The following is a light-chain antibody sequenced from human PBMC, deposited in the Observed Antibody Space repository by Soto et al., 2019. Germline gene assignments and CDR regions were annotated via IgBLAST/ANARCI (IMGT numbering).Light chain of an antibody. J-gene: IGKJ2*01. CDR1: QSIRSW. V-gene: IGKV1-5*03. CDR2: KAS. Sequence: DIQMTQSPSTLSASVGDRVTITYRASQSIRSWLAWYQQKLGNAPKFLIYKASSLESADPSRFSGSQSGSELTLTISSLQPDDFATYYSQQYDTYPDTFGQGTKLEI. CDR3: QQYDTYPDT.